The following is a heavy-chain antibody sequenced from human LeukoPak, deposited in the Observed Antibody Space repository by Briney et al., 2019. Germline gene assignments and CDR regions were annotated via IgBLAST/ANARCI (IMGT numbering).Heavy chain of an antibody. CDR3: SVMHRYYDGSGYWVQ. D-gene: IGHD3-22*01. J-gene: IGHJ4*02. CDR1: GFTFSSYS. CDR2: ISSSSSYI. V-gene: IGHV3-21*04. Sequence: GGSLRLPCAASGFTFSSYSMNWVRQAPGKGLEWVSSISSSSSYIYYADSVKGRFTISRDNAKNSLYLQMNSLRAEDTAVYYCSVMHRYYDGSGYWVQWGQGTLVTVSS.